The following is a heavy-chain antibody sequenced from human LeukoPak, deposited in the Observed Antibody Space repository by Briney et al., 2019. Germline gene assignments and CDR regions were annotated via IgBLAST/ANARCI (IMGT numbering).Heavy chain of an antibody. D-gene: IGHD2-21*01. V-gene: IGHV4-59*01. CDR3: ARDIDGDLFS. CDR2: IYYSGST. CDR1: GGSISSYY. Sequence: SETLSLXCTVSGGSISSYYWSWIRQPPGKELEWIGYIYYSGSTNYNPSLKSRVTISVDTSKNQFSLKLSSVTAADTAVYYCARDIDGDLFSWGQGTLVTVSS. J-gene: IGHJ5*02.